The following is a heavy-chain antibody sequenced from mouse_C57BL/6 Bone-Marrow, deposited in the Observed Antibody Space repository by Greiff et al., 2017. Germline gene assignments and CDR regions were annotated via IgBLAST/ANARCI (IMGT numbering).Heavy chain of an antibody. Sequence: QVQLQQPGAELVRPGSSVKLSCKASGYTFTSYWMHWVKQRPIQGLEWIGNIDPSDSETHYNQKFKDKATLTVDKSSSTAYMQLSSLTSEDSAVYYCARGCGSSRWYCDVWGTGTTVTVAS. J-gene: IGHJ1*03. D-gene: IGHD1-1*01. CDR3: ARGCGSSRWYCDV. CDR2: IDPSDSET. V-gene: IGHV1-52*01. CDR1: GYTFTSYW.